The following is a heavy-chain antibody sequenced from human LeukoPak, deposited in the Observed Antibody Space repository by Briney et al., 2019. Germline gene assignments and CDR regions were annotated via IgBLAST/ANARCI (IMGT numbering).Heavy chain of an antibody. CDR1: GGSISSFF. CDR3: ARTLYGSGAHYYFAY. V-gene: IGHV4-59*01. CDR2: MYYSGST. Sequence: SETLSLTCTVSGGSISSFFWSGIRQPPGKGLEWIGYMYYSGSTNYSPSLKSRVTISADTSKNQFSLKLSSVTAADTAVYYCARTLYGSGAHYYFAYWGQGTLVTVSS. J-gene: IGHJ4*02. D-gene: IGHD3-10*01.